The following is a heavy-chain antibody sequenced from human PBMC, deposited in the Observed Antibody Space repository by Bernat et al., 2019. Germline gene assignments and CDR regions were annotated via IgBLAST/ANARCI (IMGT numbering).Heavy chain of an antibody. V-gene: IGHV2-70*15. CDR2: IDWDDDK. CDR3: ARIMCTGGVCSRPLDY. Sequence: QVTLRESGPALVKPAQTLTLTCTFSGFSLDTDGMCLSWIRQPPGKALEWLGSIDWDDDKYYSTSLRTRLRIYNGSSRNQVVLTLTKVDPVDTASYFCARIMCTGGVCSRPLDYWGQGTLVTVSS. CDR1: GFSLDTDGMC. J-gene: IGHJ4*02. D-gene: IGHD2-8*02.